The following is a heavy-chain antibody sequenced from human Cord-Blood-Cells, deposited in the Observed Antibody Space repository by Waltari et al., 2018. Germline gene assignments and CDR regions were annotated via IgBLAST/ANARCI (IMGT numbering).Heavy chain of an antibody. CDR3: ARSPGSWYYFDY. D-gene: IGHD6-13*01. CDR1: GGSFSGYY. Sequence: QVQLQQWGAGLLKPSETLSLPCAVYGGSFSGYYWSWIRQPPGKGLGWIGEINHSGSTNYNPSLKSRVTISVDTSKNQFSLKLSSVTAADTAVYYCARSPGSWYYFDYWGQGTLVTVSS. V-gene: IGHV4-34*01. J-gene: IGHJ4*02. CDR2: INHSGST.